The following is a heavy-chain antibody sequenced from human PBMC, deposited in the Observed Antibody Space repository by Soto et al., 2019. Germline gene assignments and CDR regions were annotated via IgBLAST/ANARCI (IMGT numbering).Heavy chain of an antibody. J-gene: IGHJ6*02. CDR2: IYYSGST. D-gene: IGHD5-12*01. CDR3: ARVRGYSGYDYYYYYGMDV. Sequence: SETLSLTCTVSGGSISSGGYYWSWIRQHPGKGLEWIGYIYYSGSTYYNPSLKSRVTISVDTSKNQFSLKLSSVTAADTAVYYCARVRGYSGYDYYYYYGMDVWGQGTTVTVSS. V-gene: IGHV4-31*03. CDR1: GGSISSGGYY.